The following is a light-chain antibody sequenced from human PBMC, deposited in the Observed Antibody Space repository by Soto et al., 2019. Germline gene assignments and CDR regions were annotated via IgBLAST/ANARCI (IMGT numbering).Light chain of an antibody. V-gene: IGLV2-18*01. CDR2: EVR. CDR3: SLYTSDNTYV. J-gene: IGLJ1*01. CDR1: SSDVGGYNF. Sequence: QSALTQPPSASGSPGQSVTISCTGTSSDVGGYNFVSWYQQHPGKAPKLMIYEVRNRPSGVPDRFSGSKSGNTASLTISGLQTADEANYFCSLYTSDNTYVFGAGTKLTVL.